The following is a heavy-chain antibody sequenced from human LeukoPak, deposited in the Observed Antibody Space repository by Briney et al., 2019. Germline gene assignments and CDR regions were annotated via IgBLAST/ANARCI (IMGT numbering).Heavy chain of an antibody. CDR1: GFTFSSYA. D-gene: IGHD1-26*01. J-gene: IGHJ4*02. CDR3: ARDRYRGFDY. CDR2: ISYDGSNK. Sequence: GGSLRLSCAASGFTFSSYAMHWVRQAPGKGLEWVAVISYDGSNKYYADSVKGRFTISRDNSKNTLYLQMNSLRAEDTAVYYCARDRYRGFDYWGQGTLVTVSS. V-gene: IGHV3-30*04.